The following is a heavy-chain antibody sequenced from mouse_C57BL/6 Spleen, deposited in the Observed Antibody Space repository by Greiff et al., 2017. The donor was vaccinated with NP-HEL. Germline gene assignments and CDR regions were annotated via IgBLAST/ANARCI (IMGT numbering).Heavy chain of an antibody. V-gene: IGHV1-82*01. Sequence: VQLQESGPELVKPGASVKISCKASGYAFSSSWMNWVKQRPGKGLEWIGRIYPGDGDTNYNGKFKGKATLTADKSSSTAYMQLSSLTSEDSAVYFCARWGAVVAYWYFDVWGTGTTVTVSS. J-gene: IGHJ1*03. CDR1: GYAFSSSW. D-gene: IGHD1-1*01. CDR2: IYPGDGDT. CDR3: ARWGAVVAYWYFDV.